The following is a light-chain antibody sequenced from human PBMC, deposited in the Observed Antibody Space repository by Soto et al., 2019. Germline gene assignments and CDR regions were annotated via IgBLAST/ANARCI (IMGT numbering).Light chain of an antibody. CDR3: QQYNNWPPEIT. CDR1: QSVRTK. CDR2: GAS. Sequence: EIVMTQSPDTLYVSPGEGATLSCRASQSVRTKLAWYQQKAGQAPRLLIYGASTRATGIPDRFSGSGSGTEFTLTISSLQSEDFAVYYCQQYNNWPPEITFGQGTRLEIK. J-gene: IGKJ5*01. V-gene: IGKV3-15*01.